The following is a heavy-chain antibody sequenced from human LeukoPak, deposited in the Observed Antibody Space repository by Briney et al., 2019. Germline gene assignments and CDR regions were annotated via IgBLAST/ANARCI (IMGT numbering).Heavy chain of an antibody. CDR2: ISGSGGST. J-gene: IGHJ4*02. CDR3: AKDPRGSSGYYYVSYYFDY. CDR1: GFTFSSYS. V-gene: IGHV3-23*01. D-gene: IGHD3-22*01. Sequence: GGSLRLSCAASGFTFSSYSMNWVRQAPGKGLEWVSGISGSGGSTYYADSVKGRFTISRDNSKNTLYLQMNSLRAEDTAVYYCAKDPRGSSGYYYVSYYFDYWGQGTLVTVSS.